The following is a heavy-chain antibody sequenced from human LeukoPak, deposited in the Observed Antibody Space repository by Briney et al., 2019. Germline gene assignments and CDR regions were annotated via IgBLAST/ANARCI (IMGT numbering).Heavy chain of an antibody. J-gene: IGHJ4*02. CDR2: ISSSSSYI. CDR3: ARDRGVGIEAGKDY. Sequence: GGSLRLSCAASGFTFSSYSMNWVRQAPGKGLEWVSSISSSSSYIYYADSVKGRFTISRDNAKNSLYLQMNSLRAEDTTVYYCARDRGVGIEAGKDYWGQGTLVTVSS. V-gene: IGHV3-21*01. CDR1: GFTFSSYS. D-gene: IGHD6-13*01.